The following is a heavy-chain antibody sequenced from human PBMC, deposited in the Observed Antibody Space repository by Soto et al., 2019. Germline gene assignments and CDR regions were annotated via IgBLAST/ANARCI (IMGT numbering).Heavy chain of an antibody. CDR3: ARMAESHDYYYRLAV. V-gene: IGHV4-59*01. D-gene: IGHD3-10*01. J-gene: IGHJ6*02. Sequence: PHGEELEWIGYIYYSGNTRYNPSLKSRVTISVDTSKNQCSLKLSSVTAADTAIYYFARMAESHDYYYRLAVWGQGTTVIVFS. CDR2: IYYSGNT.